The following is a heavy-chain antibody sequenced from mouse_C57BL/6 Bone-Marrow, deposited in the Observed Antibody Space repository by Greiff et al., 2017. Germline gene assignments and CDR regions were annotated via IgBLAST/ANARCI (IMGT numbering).Heavy chain of an antibody. CDR2: ISSGGSYT. J-gene: IGHJ2*01. V-gene: IGHV5-6*01. CDR1: GFTFSSYG. CDR3: ARLITTVVARVFDY. Sequence: EVNLMESGGDLVKPGGSLKLSCAASGFTFSSYGMSWVRQTPDKRLEWVATISSGGSYTYYPDSVKGRFTISRDNAKNTLYLQMSSLTSEDTAMYDIARLITTVVARVFDYWGQGTTRTVSS. D-gene: IGHD1-1*01.